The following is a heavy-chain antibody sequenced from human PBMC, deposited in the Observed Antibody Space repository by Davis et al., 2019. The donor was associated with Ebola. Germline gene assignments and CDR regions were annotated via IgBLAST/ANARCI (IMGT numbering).Heavy chain of an antibody. J-gene: IGHJ6*03. CDR3: ARGLYCSSTSCYLYYYYYMDV. Sequence: SETLSLTCIVSGGSITTHYWSWIRQPPGKGLEWIGYFYNSGTTNYSPSLKSRVTISVDTSKNQFSLKLSSVTAADTAVYYCARGLYCSSTSCYLYYYYYMDVWGKGTTVTVSS. V-gene: IGHV4-4*08. CDR1: GGSITTHY. CDR2: FYNSGTT. D-gene: IGHD2-2*01.